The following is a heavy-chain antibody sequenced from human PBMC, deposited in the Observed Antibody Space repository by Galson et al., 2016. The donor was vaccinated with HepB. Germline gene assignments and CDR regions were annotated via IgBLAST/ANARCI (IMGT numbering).Heavy chain of an antibody. Sequence: SLRLSCEASRLTFSSFTMAWVRQAPGRGLEWISSHTGTGGDRTDYAGSVGGRFNFSRDASKNTLYLQMNSLRVDDTALYYCAKGKSMGLLYWFDPWGQGTLVIVSS. CDR1: RLTFSSFT. V-gene: IGHV3-23*01. CDR2: HTGTGGDRT. CDR3: AKGKSMGLLYWFDP. J-gene: IGHJ5*02. D-gene: IGHD2-8*01.